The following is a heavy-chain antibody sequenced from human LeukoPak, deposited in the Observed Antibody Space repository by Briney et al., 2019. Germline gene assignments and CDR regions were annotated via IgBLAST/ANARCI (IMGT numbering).Heavy chain of an antibody. D-gene: IGHD5-12*01. J-gene: IGHJ3*02. Sequence: GRSLRRSCAASGFTFSSYGMHWVRQAPGKGLEWVAVIWYDGSNKYYADSVKGRFTISRDNSKNTLYLQMNSLRAEDTAVYYCATYDQGDAFDIWGQGTMVTVSS. V-gene: IGHV3-33*01. CDR3: ATYDQGDAFDI. CDR2: IWYDGSNK. CDR1: GFTFSSYG.